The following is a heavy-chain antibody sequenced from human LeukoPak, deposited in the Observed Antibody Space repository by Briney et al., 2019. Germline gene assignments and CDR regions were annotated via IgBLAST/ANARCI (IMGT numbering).Heavy chain of an antibody. D-gene: IGHD2-15*01. CDR1: GVSSSSHY. V-gene: IGHV4-59*11. CDR2: VHYSGGT. J-gene: IGHJ4*02. Sequence: PSETLSLSCTVSGVSSSSHYRTWIRQPPGKGLEWIGCVHYSGGTKYNPSFNSRVTISLDTSKNQFSLRLSSVTAADTAVYYCAIRPLGYCSGGTCRDYWGQGSLFGVSS. CDR3: AIRPLGYCSGGTCRDY.